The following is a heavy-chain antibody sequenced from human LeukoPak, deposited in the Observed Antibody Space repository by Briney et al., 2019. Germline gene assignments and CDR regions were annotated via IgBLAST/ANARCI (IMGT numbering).Heavy chain of an antibody. J-gene: IGHJ6*02. CDR1: GXTFSAYA. V-gene: IGHV3-23*01. Sequence: GGSLRLSCEASGXTFSAYAMTWVRQAPGQGLEWVSSIGSDNKPHYSESVKGRFAISRDNSKSMLFLQLNSLRAEDTALYYCARDLHDYVAMDVWGQGTTVTVSS. CDR3: ARDLHDYVAMDV. D-gene: IGHD3-10*02. CDR2: IGSDNKP.